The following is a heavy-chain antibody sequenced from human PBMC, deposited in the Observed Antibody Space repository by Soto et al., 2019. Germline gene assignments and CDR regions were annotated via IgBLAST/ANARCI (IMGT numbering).Heavy chain of an antibody. J-gene: IGHJ4*02. CDR2: ISSSSSYI. V-gene: IGHV3-21*01. CDR1: GFTFSSYS. D-gene: IGHD3-22*01. CDR3: ASHPRDSSGYWYYFDY. Sequence: EVQLVESGGGLVKPGESLRLSCAASGFTFSSYSMNWVRQAPGKGLEWVSSISSSSSYIYYADSVKGRFTISRDNAKNSLYLQMNSLRAEDTAVYYCASHPRDSSGYWYYFDYWGQGTLVTVSS.